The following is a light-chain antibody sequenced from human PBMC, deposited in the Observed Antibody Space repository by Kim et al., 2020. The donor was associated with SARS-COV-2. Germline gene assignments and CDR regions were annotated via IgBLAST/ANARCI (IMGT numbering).Light chain of an antibody. V-gene: IGKV1-27*01. CDR3: QKYNRAPWT. CDR1: QDITNK. J-gene: IGKJ1*01. Sequence: DRVTITCRASQDITNKLGWYQQQPGKVPKLLIYAASTLQSGVPSRFSGSGSGTDFTLTISSLQPEDAATYYCQKYNRAPWTFGQGTKVEIK. CDR2: AAS.